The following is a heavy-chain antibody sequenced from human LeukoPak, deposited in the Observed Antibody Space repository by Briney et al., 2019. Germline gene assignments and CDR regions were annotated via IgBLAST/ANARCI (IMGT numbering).Heavy chain of an antibody. CDR3: ARWRGRQSEFDY. V-gene: IGHV3-7*01. Sequence: GGSLRLSCEGSAFIFSGHWMNWVRQAPGKGLEWVAHIKEDESDEYYVDSVRGRFTASRDNAKNSVNLQMNSLRVEDTAVYYCARWRGRQSEFDYWGQGTLVTVSS. CDR2: IKEDESDE. J-gene: IGHJ4*02. CDR1: AFIFSGHW. D-gene: IGHD1-1*01.